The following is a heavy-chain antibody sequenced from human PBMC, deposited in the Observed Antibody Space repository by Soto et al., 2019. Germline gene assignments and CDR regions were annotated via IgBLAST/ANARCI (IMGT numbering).Heavy chain of an antibody. CDR3: VRAIGHYGMDV. J-gene: IGHJ6*02. Sequence: PGGSLRLSCAASGFTFSSYGMHWVRQAPGKGLEWVAVISYDGSNKYYADSVKGRFTISRDNSKNTLYLQMNSLRAEDTAVYYCVRAIGHYGMDVWGRGTTVTVYS. D-gene: IGHD3-22*01. CDR2: ISYDGSNK. V-gene: IGHV3-30*03. CDR1: GFTFSSYG.